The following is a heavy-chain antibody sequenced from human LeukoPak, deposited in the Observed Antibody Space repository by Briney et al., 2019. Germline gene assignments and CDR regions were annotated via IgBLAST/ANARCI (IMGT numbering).Heavy chain of an antibody. V-gene: IGHV4-34*01. J-gene: IGHJ6*02. CDR2: INHSGST. CDR3: ARGSLAAAGTSNVYYYYYGMNV. Sequence: PGGSLRLSCATSGFTFSEAWLGWFRQAPGKGLEWIGEINHSGSTNYNPSLKSRVTISVDTSKNQFSLKLSSVTAADTAVYYCARGSLAAAGTSNVYYYYYGMNVWGQGTTVTVSS. CDR1: GFTFSEAW. D-gene: IGHD6-13*01.